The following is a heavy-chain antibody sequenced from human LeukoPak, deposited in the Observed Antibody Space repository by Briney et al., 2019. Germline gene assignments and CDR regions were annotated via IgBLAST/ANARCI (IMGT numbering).Heavy chain of an antibody. CDR1: GYTFSSYA. D-gene: IGHD2-21*01. V-gene: IGHV3-23*01. J-gene: IGHJ6*03. CDR2: ISGSGGST. Sequence: GGSLRLTCAASGYTFSSYAMSWVRRAPGKGLEWVSAISGSGGSTYYADSVKGRFTISRDNSKNTLYLQMNSLRAEDTAVYYCAKTGKVVIAMYYYYYMDVWGKGTTVTVSS. CDR3: AKTGKVVIAMYYYYYMDV.